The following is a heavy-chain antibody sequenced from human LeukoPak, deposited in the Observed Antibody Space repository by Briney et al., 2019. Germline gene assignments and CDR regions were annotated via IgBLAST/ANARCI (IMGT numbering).Heavy chain of an antibody. CDR1: GFTFSNYE. V-gene: IGHV3-48*03. D-gene: IGHD3-10*01. CDR2: MSSSGRSI. J-gene: IGHJ4*02. CDR3: ARSGTGVFDF. Sequence: RTGGSLRLSCAASGFTFSNYEMNWVRQAPGKGLERVSYMSSSGRSIYYADSVKGRFTISRDKAQNSLYLQMNSLRAEDTAVYYCARSGTGVFDFWGQGTLVTVSS.